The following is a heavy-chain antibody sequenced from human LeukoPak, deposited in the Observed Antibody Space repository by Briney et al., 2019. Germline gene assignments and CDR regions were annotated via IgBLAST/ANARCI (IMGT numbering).Heavy chain of an antibody. V-gene: IGHV3-30-3*01. J-gene: IGHJ3*02. CDR1: GFTFGNYA. CDR3: ARAPMSYDSSGFGGAFDI. Sequence: GGSLRLSCAASGFTFGNYAMHWVRQAPGKGLEWVAVISYDGTNKYYADSVKGRFTISRDNSKNTMYLQMNSLRAEDTAMYYCARAPMSYDSSGFGGAFDIWGQGTVVTVSS. CDR2: ISYDGTNK. D-gene: IGHD3-22*01.